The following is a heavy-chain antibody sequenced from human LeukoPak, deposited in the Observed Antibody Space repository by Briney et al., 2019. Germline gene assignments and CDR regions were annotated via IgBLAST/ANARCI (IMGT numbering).Heavy chain of an antibody. V-gene: IGHV3-64*01. J-gene: IGHJ3*02. CDR2: ISSNGDST. Sequence: GGSLRLSCAASGFTFSSYAMHWVRQAPGKGLEYVSAISSNGDSTFYANSVKGRFTISRDNSKNTLYLQMGSLRAEDMAVYYCARVESSGSRAFDIWGQGTMVTVSS. CDR3: ARVESSGSRAFDI. D-gene: IGHD6-19*01. CDR1: GFTFSSYA.